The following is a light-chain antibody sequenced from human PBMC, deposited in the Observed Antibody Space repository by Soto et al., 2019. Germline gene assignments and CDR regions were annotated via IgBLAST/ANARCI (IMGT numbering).Light chain of an antibody. Sequence: EIVLTQSPETLSLSPGERATLSCRASQSVSRDYLVWYQQKPGQAPRLLIYGASSRATGIPDRFSGSGSGTDFTLNISRLEPEDFAVYYCQHYGNSPPSVTFGPGTKVDIK. CDR2: GAS. J-gene: IGKJ3*01. V-gene: IGKV3-20*01. CDR3: QHYGNSPPSVT. CDR1: QSVSRDY.